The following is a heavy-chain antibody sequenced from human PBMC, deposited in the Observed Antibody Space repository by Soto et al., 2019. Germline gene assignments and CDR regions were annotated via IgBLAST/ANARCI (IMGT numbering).Heavy chain of an antibody. V-gene: IGHV4-39*01. J-gene: IGHJ4*02. Sequence: QLQLQESGPGLMKPSETLSLTCSVSGGSISSTTYYWGWIRQPPGKGLEWVGSIYYDGRTYYSPSLKSRVAILLDTSNNQFSLNLSSVTAGDTAVYYCVRHGDIAAALFDNWGQGTLVTVSP. D-gene: IGHD5-12*01. CDR3: VRHGDIAAALFDN. CDR1: GGSISSTTYY. CDR2: IYYDGRT.